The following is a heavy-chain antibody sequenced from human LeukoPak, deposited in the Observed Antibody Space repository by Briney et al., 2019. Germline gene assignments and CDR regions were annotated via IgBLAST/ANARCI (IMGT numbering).Heavy chain of an antibody. V-gene: IGHV4-59*08. J-gene: IGHJ4*02. CDR1: GGSINSDH. CDR3: ASVRGLGVITPYLDY. D-gene: IGHD3-16*02. CDR2: ISYTGST. Sequence: SETLSLTCTVSGGSINSDHWSWIRQPPGKELEWIGCISYTGSTHYNPSLESRVTILVDTSKNHFSLKLSSVTAADTAVYYCASVRGLGVITPYLDYWGQGTLVTVSS.